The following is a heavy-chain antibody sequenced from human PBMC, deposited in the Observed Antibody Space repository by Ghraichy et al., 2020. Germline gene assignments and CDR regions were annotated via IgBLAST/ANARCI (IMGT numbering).Heavy chain of an antibody. CDR1: GYTFTSYY. V-gene: IGHV1-46*01. Sequence: ASVKVSCKASGYTFTSYYMHWVRQAPGQGLEWMGIINPSGDSTNYAQKFQGRVTMPRDTSTSTVYMELSSLRSEDTAVYYCARGALSDSSGYLIDYWGQGTLVNVSS. CDR2: INPSGDST. J-gene: IGHJ4*02. D-gene: IGHD3-22*01. CDR3: ARGALSDSSGYLIDY.